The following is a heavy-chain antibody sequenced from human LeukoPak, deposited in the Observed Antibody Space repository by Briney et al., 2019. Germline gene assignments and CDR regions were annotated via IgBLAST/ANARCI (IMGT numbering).Heavy chain of an antibody. Sequence: GGSLRLSCAASGFTLSSYAMTWVRQAPGKGLEWVSSLSGSGVNIFYADSVKGRFTISRDNSQNTVFLQMNSLRAEDTAVYFCAKAGGYYGSGSPDYFDHWGQGTLVTVSS. CDR2: LSGSGVNI. V-gene: IGHV3-23*01. CDR1: GFTLSSYA. CDR3: AKAGGYYGSGSPDYFDH. D-gene: IGHD3-10*01. J-gene: IGHJ4*02.